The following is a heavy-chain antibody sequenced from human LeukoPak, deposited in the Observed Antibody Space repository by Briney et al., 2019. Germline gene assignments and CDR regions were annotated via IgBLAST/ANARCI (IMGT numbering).Heavy chain of an antibody. CDR2: INSDGSST. V-gene: IGHV3-74*01. Sequence: PGGSLRLSYAASGFTFSSYWMHWVRQAPGKGLVWVSRINSDGSSTSYADSVKDRFTISRDNAKNTLYLQMNNLRAEGTAVYYCVKGRGGYVKHKTFDYWGQGSLVTVSS. CDR3: VKGRGGYVKHKTFDY. J-gene: IGHJ4*02. D-gene: IGHD5-12*01. CDR1: GFTFSSYW.